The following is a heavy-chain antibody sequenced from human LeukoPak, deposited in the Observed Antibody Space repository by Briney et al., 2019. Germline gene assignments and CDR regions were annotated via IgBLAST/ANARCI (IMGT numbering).Heavy chain of an antibody. D-gene: IGHD3-22*01. J-gene: IGHJ4*02. CDR2: ISSSSSYI. Sequence: PGGSLRLSCAASGFTFSSYSMNWVRQAPGKGLEWVSSISSSSSYIYYADSVKGRFTISRDNAKNSLYLQMNSLRAEDTAVYYCARENSEDSSGYDYWGQGTLVTVSS. V-gene: IGHV3-21*01. CDR1: GFTFSSYS. CDR3: ARENSEDSSGYDY.